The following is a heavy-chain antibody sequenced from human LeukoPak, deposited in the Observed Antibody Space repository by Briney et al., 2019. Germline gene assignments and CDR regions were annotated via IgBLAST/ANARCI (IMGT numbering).Heavy chain of an antibody. V-gene: IGHV4-4*07. CDR1: SGSIGSYY. CDR2: IYPSGNT. J-gene: IGHJ4*02. CDR3: ARGGAIDPFDY. Sequence: SETLSLTCTVSSGSIGSYYWSWIRQPAGKGLEWIGRIYPSGNTNYNPSLKSRVTISVDTSKNQFSLKLSSVTAADTAVYYCARGGAIDPFDYWGQGTLVTVSS.